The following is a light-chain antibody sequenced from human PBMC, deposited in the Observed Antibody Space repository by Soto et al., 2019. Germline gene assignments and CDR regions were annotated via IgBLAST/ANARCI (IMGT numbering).Light chain of an antibody. CDR1: SSNIGSNY. Sequence: QSVLTQPPSASGTPGQRVTISCSGSSSNIGSNYVYWYQQLPGTAPKLLIYSNNQRHSGAPARFSGSKSGTSASLAISGLRSEDEADYYCAAWDDSLSGYVFGTGTKVTVL. V-gene: IGLV1-47*02. CDR2: SNN. CDR3: AAWDDSLSGYV. J-gene: IGLJ1*01.